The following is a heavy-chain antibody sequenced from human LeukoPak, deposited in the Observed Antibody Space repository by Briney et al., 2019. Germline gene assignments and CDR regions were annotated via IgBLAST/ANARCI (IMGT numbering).Heavy chain of an antibody. Sequence: GGSLRLSCAASGFTFSSYWMSWVRQAPGKGLEWVANIKQDGSEKYYVDSVKGRFTISRDNAKNSLYLQMNSLRAEDTAVYYCARELVYSNSWGAFDIWGQGTMVTVSS. J-gene: IGHJ3*02. D-gene: IGHD2/OR15-2a*01. CDR3: ARELVYSNSWGAFDI. CDR1: GFTFSSYW. V-gene: IGHV3-7*01. CDR2: IKQDGSEK.